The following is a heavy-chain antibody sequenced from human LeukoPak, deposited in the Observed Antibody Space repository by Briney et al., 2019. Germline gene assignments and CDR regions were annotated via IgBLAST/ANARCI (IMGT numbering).Heavy chain of an antibody. V-gene: IGHV3-23*01. J-gene: IGHJ4*02. CDR2: IGGRGGSA. D-gene: IGHD4/OR15-4a*01. CDR1: GFTFSDYG. Sequence: GGSLRLSCAASGFTFSDYGMNWVRQTPGKGLEWVSAIGGRGGSAYYADSVKGRFTISRDNSKNTLYLQMNSLRAEDTAVYYCARRAGAYSHPYDYWGQGTLVTVSS. CDR3: ARRAGAYSHPYDY.